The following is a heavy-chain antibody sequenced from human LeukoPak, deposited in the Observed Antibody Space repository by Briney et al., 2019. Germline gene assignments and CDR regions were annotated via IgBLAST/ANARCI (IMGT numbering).Heavy chain of an antibody. CDR2: ICYNGIT. CDR3: ARGDSMDAFDI. J-gene: IGHJ3*02. V-gene: IGHV4-59*01. D-gene: IGHD4-11*01. Sequence: PSETLSLTCTVSSGSIGTFYWSWIRQPPGKGLEWIGYICYNGITNYNPSLKSRVTISVDTSKNQFSLKLTSVTAADTAVYYCARGDSMDAFDIWGQGTMVTVSS. CDR1: SGSIGTFY.